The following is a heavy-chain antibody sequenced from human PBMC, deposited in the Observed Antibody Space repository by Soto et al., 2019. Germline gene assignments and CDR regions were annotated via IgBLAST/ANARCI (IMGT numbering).Heavy chain of an antibody. CDR1: GFTFSSYG. V-gene: IGHV3-33*03. CDR2: IWYDGNKK. D-gene: IGHD3-22*01. J-gene: IGHJ4*02. Sequence: QVHLVESGGGVVQPGRSLRLSCAASGFTFSSYGMHWVRQAPGKGLEWVAVIWYDGNKKYYGDSVRGRFTISRDNSKNTLYLEMNSLRAEDTAVYCCVVDTSGLLDYWGQGTLVTVSS. CDR3: VVDTSGLLDY.